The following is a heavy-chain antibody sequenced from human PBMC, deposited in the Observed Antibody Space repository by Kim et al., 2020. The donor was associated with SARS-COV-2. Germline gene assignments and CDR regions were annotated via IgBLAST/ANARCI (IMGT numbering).Heavy chain of an antibody. V-gene: IGHV1-69*13. Sequence: SVKVSCKASGGTFSSYAISWVRQAPGQGLEWMGGIIPIFGTANYAQKFQGRVTITADESTSTAYMELSSLRSEDTAVYYCATDQIAAAGVRIFDYWGQGTLVTVSS. J-gene: IGHJ4*02. CDR2: IIPIFGTA. CDR3: ATDQIAAAGVRIFDY. D-gene: IGHD6-13*01. CDR1: GGTFSSYA.